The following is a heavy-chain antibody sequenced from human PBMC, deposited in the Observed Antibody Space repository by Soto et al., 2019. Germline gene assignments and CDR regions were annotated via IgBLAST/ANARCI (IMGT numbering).Heavy chain of an antibody. Sequence: QVQLVQSGAEVKKPGASVKVSCKASGYTFTSYDINWVRQATGQGLEWMGWMNPNTGNTGYAQKSPGRVTLTRNTSIGTNYRELNRLRSEDTAVYYCPSTPSRVVTAPRINWFDPWGKGTLVTVSA. CDR2: MNPNTGNT. CDR3: PSTPSRVVTAPRINWFDP. D-gene: IGHD2-2*01. CDR1: GYTFTSYD. V-gene: IGHV1-8*01. J-gene: IGHJ5*02.